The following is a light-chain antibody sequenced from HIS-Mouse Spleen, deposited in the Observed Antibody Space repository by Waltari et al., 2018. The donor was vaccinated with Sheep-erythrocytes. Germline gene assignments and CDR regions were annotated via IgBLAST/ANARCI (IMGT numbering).Light chain of an antibody. CDR3: QQSYSTPRT. CDR2: AAS. J-gene: IGKJ1*01. CDR1: QSISSY. V-gene: IGKV1-39*01. Sequence: DIQMTQSPSSLSASVGARVTITCRASQSISSYLNWYQQKLGKAPTLLLYAASSLQSGVPSRCSGSGSGTDFALTISSLRTEDVGTYYCQQSYSTPRTFRQGPKVEIK.